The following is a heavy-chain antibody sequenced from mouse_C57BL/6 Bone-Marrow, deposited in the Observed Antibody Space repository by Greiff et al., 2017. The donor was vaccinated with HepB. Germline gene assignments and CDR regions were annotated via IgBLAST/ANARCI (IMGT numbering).Heavy chain of an antibody. V-gene: IGHV5-9-1*02. J-gene: IGHJ3*01. CDR3: TSIYYDYDGFAY. Sequence: EVNVVESGEGLVKPGGSLKLSCAASGFTFSSYAMSWVRQTPEKRLEWVAYISSGGDYIYYADTVKGRFTISRDNARNTLYLQMSSLKSEDTAMYYCTSIYYDYDGFAYWGQGTLVTVSA. CDR1: GFTFSSYA. D-gene: IGHD2-4*01. CDR2: ISSGGDYI.